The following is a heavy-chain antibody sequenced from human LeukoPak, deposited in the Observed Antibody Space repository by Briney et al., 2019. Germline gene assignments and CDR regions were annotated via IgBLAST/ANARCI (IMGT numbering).Heavy chain of an antibody. CDR3: ASSLHIAAAGYFDY. CDR1: GDSISTYY. V-gene: IGHV4-59*08. J-gene: IGHJ4*02. CDR2: IHYSGST. Sequence: SETLSLTCTVSGDSISTYYWSWIRQPPGKGLEWIGYIHYSGSTYYNPSLKSRVTISVDTSKNQFSLKLSSVTAADTAVYYCASSLHIAAAGYFDYWGQGTLVTVSS. D-gene: IGHD6-13*01.